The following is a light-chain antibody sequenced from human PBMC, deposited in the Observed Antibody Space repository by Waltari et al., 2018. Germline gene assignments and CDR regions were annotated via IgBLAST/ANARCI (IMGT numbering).Light chain of an antibody. J-gene: IGLJ3*02. CDR3: QSYDRSLTGSWV. V-gene: IGLV1-40*01. Sequence: QSVLTQPPSVSGAPGQRVTISCPGSDSNNGAGDDVHWYQQLPGTAPKLLIYGNTNRPSGVPDRCSGSKSGTSGSLAITGLQAEDEAYYYCQSYDRSLTGSWVFGGGTKLTVL. CDR1: DSNNGAGDD. CDR2: GNT.